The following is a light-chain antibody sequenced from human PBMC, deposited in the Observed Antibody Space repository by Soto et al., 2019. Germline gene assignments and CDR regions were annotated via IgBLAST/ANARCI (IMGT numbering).Light chain of an antibody. V-gene: IGLV2-18*02. CDR1: SSDVGNSNG. J-gene: IGLJ1*01. CDR3: SSYTSSSTYV. Sequence: QSVLTQPPSVSGSPGQSVAISCPGTSSDVGNSNGVSWYHQPPGTAPKLMIYDVNNRPSGVPDRFSGSKSGNTASLTISGLQAEDEGDYYCSSYTSSSTYVFGTGTRSPS. CDR2: DVN.